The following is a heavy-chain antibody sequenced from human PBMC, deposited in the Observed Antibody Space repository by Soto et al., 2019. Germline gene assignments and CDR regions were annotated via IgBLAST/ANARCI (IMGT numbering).Heavy chain of an antibody. Sequence: QVQLQESGPGLVKPSQTLSLTCSVSGGSFSSYSFIWSWVRQFPGKGLEWIGYINYSGTTYYNPSLRSRITMSVDTSKNQFSLNLSSVTAADTAVYYCARDHKWDGMDVWGQGTTVTVSS. D-gene: IGHD1-26*01. V-gene: IGHV4-31*03. CDR2: INYSGTT. J-gene: IGHJ6*02. CDR3: ARDHKWDGMDV. CDR1: GGSFSSYSFI.